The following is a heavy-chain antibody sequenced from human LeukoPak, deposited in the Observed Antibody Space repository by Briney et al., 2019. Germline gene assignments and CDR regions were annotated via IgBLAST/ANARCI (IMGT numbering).Heavy chain of an antibody. J-gene: IGHJ4*02. V-gene: IGHV1-2*02. D-gene: IGHD3-22*01. CDR2: INPNSGGT. Sequence: ASVKVSCKASGYTFTGYYMHWVRQAPGQGLEWMGWINPNSGGTNYAQKFQGRVTMTRDTSISTAYMELSRLRSDDTAVYYCARAVGGYYDSSGFVDYWGLGTLVTVSS. CDR1: GYTFTGYY. CDR3: ARAVGGYYDSSGFVDY.